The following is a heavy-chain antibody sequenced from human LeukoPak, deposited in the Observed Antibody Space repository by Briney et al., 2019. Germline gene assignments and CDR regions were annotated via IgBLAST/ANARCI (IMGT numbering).Heavy chain of an antibody. CDR3: ARVGDHFHWYLDL. J-gene: IGHJ2*01. V-gene: IGHV3-53*01. CDR2: LYSGSDT. Sequence: GGSLTLSCAASGFSVSLNYMNWVRQAPGKGLEWVSILYSGSDTYYADSVKGRFTISRDNSKSMLFLHMNSLRAEDTAVYYCARVGDHFHWYLDLWGRGTLVTVSS. D-gene: IGHD3-10*01. CDR1: GFSVSLNY.